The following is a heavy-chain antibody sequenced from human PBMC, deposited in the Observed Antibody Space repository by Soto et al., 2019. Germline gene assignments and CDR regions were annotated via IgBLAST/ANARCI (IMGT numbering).Heavy chain of an antibody. J-gene: IGHJ5*02. V-gene: IGHV4-59*01. D-gene: IGHD2-15*01. Sequence: SETLSLTCTVSGGSISSYYWSWIRQPPGKGLEWIGYIYYSGSTNYNPSLKSRVTISVDTSKNQFSLKLSSVTAADTAVYYCARDATAPGWFAPWGQGTLVTVSS. CDR1: GGSISSYY. CDR2: IYYSGST. CDR3: ARDATAPGWFAP.